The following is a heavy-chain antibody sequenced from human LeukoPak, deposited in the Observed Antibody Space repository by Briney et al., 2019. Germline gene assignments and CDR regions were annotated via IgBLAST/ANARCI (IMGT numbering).Heavy chain of an antibody. J-gene: IGHJ4*02. CDR3: ARATLGFGGVIGLVDY. D-gene: IGHD3-16*02. CDR2: IYHSGST. Sequence: PSETLSLTCTVSGGSISSGYYWGWIRQPPGKGLEWIGSIYHSGSTYYNPSLKSRVTISVDTSKNQFSLKLSSVTAADTAVYYCARATLGFGGVIGLVDYWGQGTLVTVSS. CDR1: GGSISSGYY. V-gene: IGHV4-38-2*02.